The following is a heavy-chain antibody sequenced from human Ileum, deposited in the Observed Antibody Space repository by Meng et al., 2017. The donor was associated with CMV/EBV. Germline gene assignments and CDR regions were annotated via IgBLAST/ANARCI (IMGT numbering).Heavy chain of an antibody. CDR1: GYTFTGYY. CDR3: ARVGQLWPEDYFDY. D-gene: IGHD5-18*01. J-gene: IGHJ4*02. CDR2: INPNSGGT. Sequence: ASVKVSCKASGYTFTGYYMHWVRQAPGQGLEWMGWINPNSGGTNYAQKFQGRVTMTRDTSISTAYMELSRLRSDDTAVYYCARVGQLWPEDYFDYWGQGTLVTVSS. V-gene: IGHV1-2*02.